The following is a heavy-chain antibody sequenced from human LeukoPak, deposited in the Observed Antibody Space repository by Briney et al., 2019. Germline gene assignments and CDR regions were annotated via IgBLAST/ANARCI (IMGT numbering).Heavy chain of an antibody. J-gene: IGHJ4*02. D-gene: IGHD6-19*01. CDR1: GDSISSGDYY. V-gene: IGHV4-30-4*02. CDR3: ARGIAVAGADQEPYFDY. Sequence: SETLSLTCSVSGDSISSGDYYWNWIRQPPGKGLEWIGYIYYSGSTSDNPSLKSRVSISMDTSKNQISLKLSSVTAADTAVYYCARGIAVAGADQEPYFDYWGQGTLVTVSS. CDR2: IYYSGST.